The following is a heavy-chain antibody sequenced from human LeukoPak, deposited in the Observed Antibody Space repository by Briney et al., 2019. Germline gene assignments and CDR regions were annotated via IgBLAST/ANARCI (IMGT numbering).Heavy chain of an antibody. CDR2: IGSSSSYI. Sequence: GSLRLSCAASGFTFSSYSMNWVRQAPGKGLEWVSSIGSSSSYIYYADSVKGRFTISRDNAKNSLYLQMNSLRAEDTAVYYCASWPGGWYGEDSWGQGTLVTVSS. V-gene: IGHV3-21*01. CDR3: ASWPGGWYGEDS. D-gene: IGHD6-19*01. CDR1: GFTFSSYS. J-gene: IGHJ4*02.